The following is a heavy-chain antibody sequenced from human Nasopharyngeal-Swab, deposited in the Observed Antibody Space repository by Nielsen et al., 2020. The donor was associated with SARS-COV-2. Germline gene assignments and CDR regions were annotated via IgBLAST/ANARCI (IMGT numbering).Heavy chain of an antibody. V-gene: IGHV3-7*03. CDR1: GFTFSSYW. CDR3: AAGPTYGAWGRFDY. CDR2: IKQDGSEE. Sequence: GESLKISCAASGFTFSSYWMNWVRQAPGKGLEWVANIKQDGSEEYYVDSVKGRFTISRDNAKKSLYLQMHTLRAEDTAVYHCAAGPTYGAWGRFDYWGQGILVTVSS. J-gene: IGHJ4*02. D-gene: IGHD4-17*01.